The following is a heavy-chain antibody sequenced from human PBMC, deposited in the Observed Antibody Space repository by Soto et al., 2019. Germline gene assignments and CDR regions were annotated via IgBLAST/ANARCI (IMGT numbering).Heavy chain of an antibody. CDR3: ARRKQLVQDYYYGMDV. V-gene: IGHV5-10-1*01. CDR2: IDPSDSYT. Sequence: GESLKISCKGSGYGFTSYWISWVRQMPGKGLEWMGRIDPSDSYTNYSPSFQGHVTISADKSISTAYLQWSSLKASDTAMYYCARRKQLVQDYYYGMDVWGQGTTVTVSS. CDR1: GYGFTSYW. D-gene: IGHD6-6*01. J-gene: IGHJ6*02.